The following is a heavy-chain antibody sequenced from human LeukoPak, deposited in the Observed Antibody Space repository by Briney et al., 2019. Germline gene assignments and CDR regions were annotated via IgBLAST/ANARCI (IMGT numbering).Heavy chain of an antibody. D-gene: IGHD5-24*01. Sequence: KASETLSPTCTASGGSISSYYWSWIRQPPGKGLEWIGYIYYSGSTNYNPSLKSRVTISVDTSKNQFSLKLSSVTAADTAVYYCARWLQLRAPGFSPQYYFDYWGQGTLVTVSS. J-gene: IGHJ4*02. CDR1: GGSISSYY. V-gene: IGHV4-59*01. CDR2: IYYSGST. CDR3: ARWLQLRAPGFSPQYYFDY.